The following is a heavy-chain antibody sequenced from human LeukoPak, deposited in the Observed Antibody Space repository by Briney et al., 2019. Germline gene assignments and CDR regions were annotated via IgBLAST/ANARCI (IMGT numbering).Heavy chain of an antibody. CDR3: AREVINGNYDS. D-gene: IGHD1-26*01. CDR2: IYYSGST. J-gene: IGHJ4*02. CDR1: GGSISSYY. V-gene: IGHV4-59*01. Sequence: PSETLSLTCTVSGGSISSYYWSWIRQPPGKGLEWIGYIYYSGSTNYNPSLKSRVTISADTSKNQFSLKLSSVTAADTAMYYCAREVINGNYDSWGQGTLVTVSS.